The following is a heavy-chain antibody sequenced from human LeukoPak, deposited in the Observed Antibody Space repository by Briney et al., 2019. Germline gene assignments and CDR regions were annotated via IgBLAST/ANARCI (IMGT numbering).Heavy chain of an antibody. CDR1: GGSIRSYY. CDR2: IYYSGST. D-gene: IGHD3-3*01. J-gene: IGHJ4*02. V-gene: IGHV4-59*08. CDR3: ARQGFWSGYFLFDY. Sequence: PSETLSLTCTVSGGSIRSYYWNWIRQPPGKGLEWIGYIYYSGSTNYNPSLNSRVTISVDTSKNQFSLKLSSVTAADTAVYYCARQGFWSGYFLFDYWGQGTLVTVSS.